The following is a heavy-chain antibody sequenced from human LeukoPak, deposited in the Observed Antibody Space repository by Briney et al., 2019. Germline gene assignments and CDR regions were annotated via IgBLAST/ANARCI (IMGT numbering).Heavy chain of an antibody. D-gene: IGHD6-13*01. CDR2: ISDSGGST. J-gene: IGHJ3*02. CDR3: AKDRAPLVGAFDI. Sequence: PGGSLRLSCAASGFTFSSYAMSWVRQAPGKGLEWVSAISDSGGSTYYADPVKGRFTISRDNSKNTLYLQMNSLRAEDTAVYYCAKDRAPLVGAFDIWGQGTMVTVSS. V-gene: IGHV3-23*01. CDR1: GFTFSSYA.